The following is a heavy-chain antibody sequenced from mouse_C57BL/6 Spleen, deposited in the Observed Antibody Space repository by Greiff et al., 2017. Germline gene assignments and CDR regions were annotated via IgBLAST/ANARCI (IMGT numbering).Heavy chain of an antibody. D-gene: IGHD2-3*01. CDR1: GFTFSSYA. CDR2: ISSGGDYI. J-gene: IGHJ4*01. Sequence: EVKLVESGEGLVKPGGSLKLSCAASGFTFSSYAMSWVRQTPEKRLEWVAYISSGGDYIYYADTVKGRFTISRDNARNTLYLQMSSLKSEDTAMDYCTREDGYYLYYYAMDYWGQGTSVTVSS. CDR3: TREDGYYLYYYAMDY. V-gene: IGHV5-9-1*02.